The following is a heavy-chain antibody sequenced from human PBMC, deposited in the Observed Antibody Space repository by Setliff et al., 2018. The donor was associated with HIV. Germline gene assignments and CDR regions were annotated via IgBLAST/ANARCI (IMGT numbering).Heavy chain of an antibody. CDR1: GGSISTHY. D-gene: IGHD3-3*01. J-gene: IGHJ5*02. V-gene: IGHV4-59*11. CDR2: IYYTGRT. CDR3: ARDVGGFTVFAVPRGGFDP. Sequence: PSETLSLTCTVSGGSISTHYWSWIRQAPGRGLEWIGYIYYTGRTNYNPSLKSRVTMSLDSSKKQFSLKLSSVTAADTAVYFCARDVGGFTVFAVPRGGFDPWGQGTLVTVSS.